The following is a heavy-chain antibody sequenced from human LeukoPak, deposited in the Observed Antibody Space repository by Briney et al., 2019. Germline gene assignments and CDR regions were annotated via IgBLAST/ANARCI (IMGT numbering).Heavy chain of an antibody. CDR3: ARVLQNYYHLDV. CDR2: FFEVGST. V-gene: IGHV4-59*11. Sequence: SETLSLTCTVSGDSISSHYWSWIRQPPGKGLEWMGFFFEVGSTNYRSFLESRVTMSVDTSKNQFSLKLRSVTAADTAVYYCARVLQNYYHLDVWGTGTTVTVSS. D-gene: IGHD2/OR15-2a*01. J-gene: IGHJ6*03. CDR1: GDSISSHY.